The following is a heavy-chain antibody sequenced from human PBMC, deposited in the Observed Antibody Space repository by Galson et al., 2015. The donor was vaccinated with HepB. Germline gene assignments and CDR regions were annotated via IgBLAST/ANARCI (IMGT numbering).Heavy chain of an antibody. D-gene: IGHD3-22*01. J-gene: IGHJ4*02. V-gene: IGHV3-11*01. Sequence: SLRLSCAASGFTFSDYYMSWIRQAPGKGLEWVSYISSSGSTIYYADSVKGRFTISRDNAKNSLYLQMNSLRAEDTAVYYCARDQGHYYDSSGYYSAAYYFGYWGQGTLVTVSS. CDR2: ISSSGSTI. CDR3: ARDQGHYYDSSGYYSAAYYFGY. CDR1: GFTFSDYY.